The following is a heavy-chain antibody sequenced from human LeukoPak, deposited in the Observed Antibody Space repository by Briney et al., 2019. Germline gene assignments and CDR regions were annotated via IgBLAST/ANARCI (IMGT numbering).Heavy chain of an antibody. D-gene: IGHD3-10*01. CDR3: ARDPYFGELSPYLYYYYMDV. J-gene: IGHJ6*03. V-gene: IGHV3-21*01. Sequence: GGSLRLSCEASGFTFNTYSMNWARQAPGKGLEWVSSIDSSGGYMFYADSVKGRFIISRDNAKNSLYLQMNSLRAEDTAVYYCARDPYFGELSPYLYYYYMDVWGKGTTVTISS. CDR2: IDSSGGYM. CDR1: GFTFNTYS.